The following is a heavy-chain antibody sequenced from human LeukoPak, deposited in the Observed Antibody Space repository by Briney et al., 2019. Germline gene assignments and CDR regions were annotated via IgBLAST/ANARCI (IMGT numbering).Heavy chain of an antibody. V-gene: IGHV3-48*02. CDR3: ARVPIVVVPAAWSDY. J-gene: IGHJ4*02. CDR1: GFTFSSYS. CDR2: ISDSSTTM. D-gene: IGHD2-2*01. Sequence: PGRSLRLSCAASGFTFSSYSMNWVRQAPGKGLEWVSYISDSSTTMYYAESVKGRFTISRDNAKNSLYLQMNSLRDEDTAVYYCARVPIVVVPAAWSDYWGQGTLVTVSS.